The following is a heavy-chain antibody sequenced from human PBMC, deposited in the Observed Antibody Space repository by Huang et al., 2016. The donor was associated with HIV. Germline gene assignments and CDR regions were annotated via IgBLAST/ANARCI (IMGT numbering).Heavy chain of an antibody. CDR1: GYTFTSYF. D-gene: IGHD3-22*01. J-gene: IGHJ4*02. Sequence: QVQLVQSGAEVKKPGASVRISCVTSGYTFTSYFIHWVRRAPGQGLAGMGIVDPSEGTTNYAPKFQGRVTMTTYTSTGTAYMELSSLTAEDTAVYYWARSEVTVVIKMAVAGALQYWGQGAHVTVSP. CDR3: ARSEVTVVIKMAVAGALQY. CDR2: VDPSEGTT. V-gene: IGHV1-46*01.